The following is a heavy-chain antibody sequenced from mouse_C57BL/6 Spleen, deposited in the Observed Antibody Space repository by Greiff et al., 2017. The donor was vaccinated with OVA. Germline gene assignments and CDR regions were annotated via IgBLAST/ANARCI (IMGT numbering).Heavy chain of an antibody. V-gene: IGHV1-22*01. J-gene: IGHJ3*01. D-gene: IGHD1-1*01. CDR2: INPNNGGT. CDR1: GYTFTDYN. Sequence: VQLQQSGPELVKPGASVKMSCKASGYTFTDYNMHWVKQSHGKSLEWIGYINPNNGGTSYNQKFKGKATLTVNKSSSTAYMELRSLTSEDSAVYYCAREGYYYGSSSAWFAYWGQGTLVTVSA. CDR3: AREGYYYGSSSAWFAY.